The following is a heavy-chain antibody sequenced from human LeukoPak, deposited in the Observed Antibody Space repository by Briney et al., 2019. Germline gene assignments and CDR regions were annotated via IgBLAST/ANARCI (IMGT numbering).Heavy chain of an antibody. Sequence: SETLXXXCXVXGGSISSGSYYWSWLRQPAGKGVEWIGRIYTSGSTNYNPSLKSRVTISEEKYKKQFSLKLSSVTAADTAVYYCARPSPIAAADYIGGAFDIWGQGTMVTVSS. CDR3: ARPSPIAAADYIGGAFDI. J-gene: IGHJ3*02. V-gene: IGHV4-61*02. CDR2: IYTSGST. CDR1: GGSISSGSYY. D-gene: IGHD6-13*01.